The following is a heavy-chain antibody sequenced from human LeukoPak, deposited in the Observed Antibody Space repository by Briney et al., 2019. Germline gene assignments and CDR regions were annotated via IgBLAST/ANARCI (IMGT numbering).Heavy chain of an antibody. CDR3: ARETVAGLQYYFDY. CDR1: GFTVSSNY. J-gene: IGHJ4*02. D-gene: IGHD6-19*01. V-gene: IGHV3-53*01. Sequence: PGGSLRLSCAASGFTVSSNYMSWVRQAPGKGLGGVSVIYSGGSTYYADSVKGRFTISRDNSKNTLYLQMNSLRAEDTAVYYCARETVAGLQYYFDYWGQGTLVTVSS. CDR2: IYSGGST.